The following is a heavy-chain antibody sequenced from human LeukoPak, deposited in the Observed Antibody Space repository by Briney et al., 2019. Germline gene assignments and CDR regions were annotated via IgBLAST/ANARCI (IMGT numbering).Heavy chain of an antibody. Sequence: GASVKVSCKASGYTFTSYYMHWVRQAPGQGLEWMGIINPSGGSTSYAQKFQGRVTMTRNTSISTAYMELSSLRSEDTAVYYCARGGYCSSTSCYYRVRFDPWGQGTLVTVSS. CDR3: ARGGYCSSTSCYYRVRFDP. CDR1: GYTFTSYY. J-gene: IGHJ5*02. CDR2: INPSGGST. D-gene: IGHD2-2*01. V-gene: IGHV1-46*01.